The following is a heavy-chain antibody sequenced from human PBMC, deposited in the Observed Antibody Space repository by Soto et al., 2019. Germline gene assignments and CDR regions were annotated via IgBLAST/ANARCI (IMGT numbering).Heavy chain of an antibody. CDR3: ARSLLSPYDDIWVSYRYEGRGYY. D-gene: IGHD3-16*02. J-gene: IGHJ4*02. CDR2: ITSDGSST. V-gene: IGHV3-74*01. Sequence: EVQLVESGGGLVQPGGSLRLACAAYGFTFSRYWMHCVRQAPGKGLVWVSRITSDGSSTSYEDSVKGRFTISRDNAKNTLYLQMNRLRAEDTAVYYCARSLLSPYDDIWVSYRYEGRGYYWGQGTLVTVS. CDR1: GFTFSRYW.